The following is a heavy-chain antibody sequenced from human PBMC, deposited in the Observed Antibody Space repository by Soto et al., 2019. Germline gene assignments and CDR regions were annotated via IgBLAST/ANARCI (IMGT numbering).Heavy chain of an antibody. CDR3: ASAAREYYYYGMDV. CDR2: ISGSGGST. CDR1: GFTFSSYA. Sequence: EVQLLESGGGLVQPGGSLRLSCAASGFTFSSYAMSWVRQAPGKGLEWVSAISGSGGSTYYADSVKGRFTISRDNSKNTLYLQMNSLSAEDTAVYDCASAAREYYYYGMDVWGQGTTVTVSS. V-gene: IGHV3-23*01. J-gene: IGHJ6*02.